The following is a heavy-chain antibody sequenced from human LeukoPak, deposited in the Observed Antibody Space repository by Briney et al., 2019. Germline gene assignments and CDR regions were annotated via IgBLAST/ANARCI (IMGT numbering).Heavy chain of an antibody. CDR2: IYTSGST. V-gene: IGHV4-61*02. J-gene: IGHJ6*03. CDR3: ARSPGYSSSWSLSFYYYYYYMDV. D-gene: IGHD6-13*01. Sequence: SETLSLTCTVSGGSISSGSYYWSWIRQPAGKGLEWIARIYTSGSTNYNPSLKSRVTISVDTSKNQFSLKLSSVTAADTAVYYCARSPGYSSSWSLSFYYYYYYMDVWGKGTTVTISS. CDR1: GGSISSGSYY.